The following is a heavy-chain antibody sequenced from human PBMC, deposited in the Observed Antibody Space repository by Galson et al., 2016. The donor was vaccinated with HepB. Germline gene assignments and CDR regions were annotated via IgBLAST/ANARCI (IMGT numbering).Heavy chain of an antibody. CDR3: ARGEDGYNLGVGYFHY. D-gene: IGHD5-24*01. Sequence: QVQLQESGPGLVKPSETLSLTCTVSGGSVSSGSYFWSWIRQPPGKGLEWIGYIHYTGSTNYNPSLKSRVTISVETSKKQFAVGLTSVTAADTAVYYCARGEDGYNLGVGYFHYWGQGALVTVSS. CDR2: IHYTGST. V-gene: IGHV4-61*01. J-gene: IGHJ4*02. CDR1: GGSVSSGSYF.